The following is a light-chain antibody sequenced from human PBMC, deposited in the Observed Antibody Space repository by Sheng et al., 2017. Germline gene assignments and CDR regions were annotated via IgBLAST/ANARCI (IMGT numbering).Light chain of an antibody. CDR2: RNS. J-gene: IGLJ3*02. V-gene: IGLV1-40*01. CDR1: SSNIGAGYD. Sequence: QSVLTQPPSVSGAPGQRVTISCTGSSSNIGAGYDVHWYQQLPGTAPKLLIYRNSNRPSGVPDRFSGSKSGTSASLAITGLQAEDEADYFCQSYDSSLRGVFGGGTKLTVL. CDR3: QSYDSSLRGV.